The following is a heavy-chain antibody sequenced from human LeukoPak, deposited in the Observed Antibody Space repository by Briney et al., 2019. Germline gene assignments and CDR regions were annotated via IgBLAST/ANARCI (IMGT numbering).Heavy chain of an antibody. J-gene: IGHJ4*02. D-gene: IGHD4-17*01. CDR1: GFTFSDYY. Sequence: GGSLRLSCAASGFTFSDYYMRWIRQAPGKGLEWVSKISTTSHNTNHADSVKGRFTISRDNAKKSLYLQMNSLRGEDTAVYYCARLREGSDHDYWGQGTLVTVSS. V-gene: IGHV3-11*06. CDR3: ARLREGSDHDY. CDR2: ISTTSHNT.